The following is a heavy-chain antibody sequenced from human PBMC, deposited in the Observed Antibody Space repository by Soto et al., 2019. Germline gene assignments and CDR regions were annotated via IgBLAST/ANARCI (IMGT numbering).Heavy chain of an antibody. D-gene: IGHD2-15*01. CDR1: GFTFSSYA. Sequence: QVQLVESGGGVVQPGRSLRLSCAASGFTFSSYAMHWVRQAPGKGLEWVAVISYDGSNKYYADSVKGRFTISRDNSKNTLYLQMNSLRAEDTAVYYFARDVVVAASGFDPWGQGTLVTVSS. V-gene: IGHV3-30-3*01. J-gene: IGHJ5*02. CDR3: ARDVVVAASGFDP. CDR2: ISYDGSNK.